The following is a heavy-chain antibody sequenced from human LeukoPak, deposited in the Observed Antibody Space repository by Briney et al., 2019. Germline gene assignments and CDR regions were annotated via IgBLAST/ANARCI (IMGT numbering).Heavy chain of an antibody. V-gene: IGHV4-34*01. CDR3: ARAYDFWSGYYINYYYYMDV. J-gene: IGHJ6*03. CDR2: INHSGST. D-gene: IGHD3-3*01. Sequence: SETLSLTXAVYGGSFSGYYWSWIRQPPGKGLEWIGEINHSGSTNYNPSLKSRVTISVDTSKNQFSLKLSSVTAADTAVYYCARAYDFWSGYYINYYYYMDVWGKGTTVTVSS. CDR1: GGSFSGYY.